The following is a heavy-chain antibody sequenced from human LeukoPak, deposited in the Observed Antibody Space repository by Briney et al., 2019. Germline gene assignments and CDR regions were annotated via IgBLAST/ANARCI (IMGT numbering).Heavy chain of an antibody. CDR2: IFTSGTT. Sequence: PSQTLSLTCTVSGGSISSGNYYWSWIRQPAGKGLEWIGRIFTSGTTKHNPSLKSRVTLSMDTSKNQFSLTLSSVTAADTAVYYCASSIVATITSFDYWGQGTLVTVSS. CDR1: GGSISSGNYY. J-gene: IGHJ4*02. D-gene: IGHD5-12*01. V-gene: IGHV4-61*02. CDR3: ASSIVATITSFDY.